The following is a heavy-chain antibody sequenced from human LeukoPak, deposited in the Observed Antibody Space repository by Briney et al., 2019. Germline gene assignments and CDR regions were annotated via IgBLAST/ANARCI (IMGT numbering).Heavy chain of an antibody. CDR3: ARAMSTFGGVRNYFDS. Sequence: GGSLRLSCTASGFNFGIYGMHWVRQAPGKGLEWVAVMWDDGTNEYYVESVKGRFTISRDNGKRTLYLQMNSLRAEDTAVYYCARAMSTFGGVRNYFDSWGQGTLVTVSS. V-gene: IGHV3-33*01. CDR1: GFNFGIYG. J-gene: IGHJ4*02. D-gene: IGHD3-16*01. CDR2: MWDDGTNE.